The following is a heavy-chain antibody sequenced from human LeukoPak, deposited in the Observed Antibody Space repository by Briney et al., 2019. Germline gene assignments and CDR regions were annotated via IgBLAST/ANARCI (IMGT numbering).Heavy chain of an antibody. CDR2: ISSSSSTI. J-gene: IGHJ6*02. V-gene: IGHV3-48*04. CDR3: ARDSEDILTGYHPTYGMDV. D-gene: IGHD3-9*01. CDR1: GFTFSSYS. Sequence: GGSLRLSCAASGFTFSSYSMNWVRQAPGKGLEWVSYISSSSSTIYYADSVKGRFTISRDNAKNSLYLQMNSLRAEDTAVYYCARDSEDILTGYHPTYGMDVWGQGTTVTVSS.